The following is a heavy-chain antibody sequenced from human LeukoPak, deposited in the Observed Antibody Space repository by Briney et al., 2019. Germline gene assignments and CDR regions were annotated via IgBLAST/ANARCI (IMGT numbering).Heavy chain of an antibody. Sequence: GGSLRLSCAASAFSLNNDAMSWVRQAPGKGPEWVSSIGAIDDRTYYADSVKGRFTISRDNSKNTLYLQMNSLRAEDTAVYYCAKKYSTGLDPWGQGTLVTVSS. D-gene: IGHD1-26*01. CDR2: IGAIDDRT. J-gene: IGHJ5*02. CDR1: AFSLNNDA. V-gene: IGHV3-23*01. CDR3: AKKYSTGLDP.